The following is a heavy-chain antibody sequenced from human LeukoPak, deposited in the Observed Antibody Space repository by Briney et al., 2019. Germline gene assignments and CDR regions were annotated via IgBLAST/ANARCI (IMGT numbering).Heavy chain of an antibody. CDR2: ISSSGSTI. CDR3: AREGYYYDSSGYYPFDY. J-gene: IGHJ4*02. V-gene: IGHV3-48*03. D-gene: IGHD3-22*01. CDR1: GFTFSSYE. Sequence: PGGSLRLSCAASGFTFSSYEMNWVRQAPGKGLEWVSYISSSGSTIYYADSVKGRFTISRDNAKNSLYLQMNSLRAEDTAVYYCAREGYYYDSSGYYPFDYWGQGTLVTVSS.